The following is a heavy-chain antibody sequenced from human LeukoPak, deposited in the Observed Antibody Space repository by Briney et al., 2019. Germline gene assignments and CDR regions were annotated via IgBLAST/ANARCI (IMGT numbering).Heavy chain of an antibody. CDR1: GGSMSPYR. D-gene: IGHD6-19*01. Sequence: SETLSLTCTVSGGSMSPYRWGWIRQPPGKGLEWTGYIYYSGSTNYNPSLNSRVTISVDTSKNQFSLRLSSVTAANTAIYYCARAVSGRFDYWGQGTLVTASS. J-gene: IGHJ4*02. CDR2: IYYSGST. CDR3: ARAVSGRFDY. V-gene: IGHV4-59*08.